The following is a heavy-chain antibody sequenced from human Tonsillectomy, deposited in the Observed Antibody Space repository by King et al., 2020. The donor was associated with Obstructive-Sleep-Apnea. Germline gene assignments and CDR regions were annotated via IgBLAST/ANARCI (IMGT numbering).Heavy chain of an antibody. CDR1: GGSISSNIW. CDR3: VSRASSERWLHYGDY. CDR2: IYHSGTT. J-gene: IGHJ4*02. Sequence: MQLQESGPGLVKPSGTLSLTCAVSGGSISSNIWWSWVRQPPGKGLEWIGEIYHSGTTNYNPSLKSRVTISVDKSKNQFSLKLSSLTAADTAVYYCVSRASSERWLHYGDYWGQGTLVTVSS. V-gene: IGHV4-4*02. D-gene: IGHD5-24*01.